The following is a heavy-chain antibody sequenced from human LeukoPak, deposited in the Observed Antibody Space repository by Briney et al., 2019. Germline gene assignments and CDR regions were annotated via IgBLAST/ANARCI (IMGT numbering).Heavy chain of an antibody. J-gene: IGHJ4*02. D-gene: IGHD6-13*01. Sequence: SQTLSLTCNVSGGSISSAGYYWSWIRQPPGKGPEWIGYMFDSGSNNYNPALKSRVSISLDRSKNQFSLRLSSVTAADTAVYFCARADSTYRSSWYDYWGQGTLVTVSS. CDR1: GGSISSAGYY. CDR2: MFDSGSN. V-gene: IGHV4-30-2*01. CDR3: ARADSTYRSSWYDY.